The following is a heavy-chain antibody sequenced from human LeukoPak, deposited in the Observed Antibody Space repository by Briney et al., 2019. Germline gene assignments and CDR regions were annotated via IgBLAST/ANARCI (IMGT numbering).Heavy chain of an antibody. CDR2: MSSSDDGR. J-gene: IGHJ4*02. D-gene: IGHD3-22*01. CDR3: ARDNSDYDSSFFDY. CDR1: GFSFSSYA. Sequence: GGSLRLSCATSGFSFSSYAMSWVRQAPGKGLEWVSAMSSSDDGRYYAASGRGRFTISRDTSRSTLYLQMNSLRAEDTAVYYCARDNSDYDSSFFDYWGQGTLVTVSS. V-gene: IGHV3-23*01.